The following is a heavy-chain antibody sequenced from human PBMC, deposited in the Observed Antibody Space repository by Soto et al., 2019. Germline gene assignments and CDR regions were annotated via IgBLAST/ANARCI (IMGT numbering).Heavy chain of an antibody. CDR3: ARGGYYDSSGYDYYYYGMDV. D-gene: IGHD3-22*01. CDR1: GFTFSSYS. V-gene: IGHV3-21*01. J-gene: IGHJ6*02. Sequence: GVSLRLSCAASGFTFSSYSMNWVRQAPGKGLEWVSSISSSSSYIYYADSVKGRFTISRDNAKNSLYLQMNSLRAEDTAVYYCARGGYYDSSGYDYYYYGMDVWGQGTTVTVSS. CDR2: ISSSSSYI.